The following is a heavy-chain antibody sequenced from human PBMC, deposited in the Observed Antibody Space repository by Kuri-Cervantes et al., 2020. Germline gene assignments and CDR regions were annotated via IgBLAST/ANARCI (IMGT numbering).Heavy chain of an antibody. D-gene: IGHD2-21*02. Sequence: SETLSLTCTVSGGSISSGDYYWSWIRQPPGKGLEWIGYIYYSGSTYYNPSLKSRVTISVDTSKNQFSLKQSSVTAADTAVYYCARGHIVVVTAIPYYFDYWGQGTLVTVSS. CDR2: IYYSGST. CDR3: ARGHIVVVTAIPYYFDY. J-gene: IGHJ4*02. CDR1: GGSISSGDYY. V-gene: IGHV4-30-4*08.